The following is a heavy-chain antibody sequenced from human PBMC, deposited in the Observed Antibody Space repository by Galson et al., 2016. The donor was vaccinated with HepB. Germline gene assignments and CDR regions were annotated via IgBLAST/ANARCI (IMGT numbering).Heavy chain of an antibody. CDR2: VSPNNGNT. V-gene: IGHV1-18*04. J-gene: IGHJ4*02. Sequence: SVKVSCKASGYTFANSDITWVRQAPGQGLEWVGWVSPNNGNTKYAERLQDRVTLTTDTSTNTAYMELKSLQYDDTAVYFCTRDGHRGDYWGQGTQVSVFS. D-gene: IGHD3/OR15-3a*01. CDR3: TRDGHRGDY. CDR1: GYTFANSD.